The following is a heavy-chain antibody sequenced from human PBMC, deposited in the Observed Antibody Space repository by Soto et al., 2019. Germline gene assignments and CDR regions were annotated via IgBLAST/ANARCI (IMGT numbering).Heavy chain of an antibody. Sequence: QVQLVQSGAEVKKPGSSVKVSCKASGGTFSSYAISWVRQAPGQGLEWMGGIIPIFGTANYAQKFQGRVTITADKSTSTAYMELSSLRSEDTAVYYCARDRGYCSGGSCYVRGWFDPWGQGTLVTVSS. CDR3: ARDRGYCSGGSCYVRGWFDP. CDR1: GGTFSSYA. V-gene: IGHV1-69*06. D-gene: IGHD2-15*01. CDR2: IIPIFGTA. J-gene: IGHJ5*02.